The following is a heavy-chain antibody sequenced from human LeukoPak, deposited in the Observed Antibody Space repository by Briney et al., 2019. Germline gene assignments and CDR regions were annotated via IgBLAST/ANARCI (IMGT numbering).Heavy chain of an antibody. J-gene: IGHJ6*02. D-gene: IGHD6-13*01. V-gene: IGHV1-46*01. Sequence: ASVKVSCKASGYTFTGYYMHWVRQAPGQGLEWMGIINPSGGSTSYAQKFQGRVTMTRDTSTSTVYMELSSLRSEDTAVYYCARDGYSRIYGMDVWGQGTTVTVSS. CDR3: ARDGYSRIYGMDV. CDR1: GYTFTGYY. CDR2: INPSGGST.